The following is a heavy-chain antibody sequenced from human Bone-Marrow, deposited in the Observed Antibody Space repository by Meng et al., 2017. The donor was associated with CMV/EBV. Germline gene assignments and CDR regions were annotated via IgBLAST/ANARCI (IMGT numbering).Heavy chain of an antibody. CDR2: ISSSSSYI. Sequence: GASLKISCAASGFTFSSFTMNWVRQAPGKGLEWVSSISSSSSYIYYADSVKGRFTISRDNAKNSLYLQMNSLRAEDTAVYYCARGDEYGYAFHYYYGMDVWGQGTTVTVSS. V-gene: IGHV3-21*01. J-gene: IGHJ6*02. CDR1: GFTFSSFT. D-gene: IGHD5-18*01. CDR3: ARGDEYGYAFHYYYGMDV.